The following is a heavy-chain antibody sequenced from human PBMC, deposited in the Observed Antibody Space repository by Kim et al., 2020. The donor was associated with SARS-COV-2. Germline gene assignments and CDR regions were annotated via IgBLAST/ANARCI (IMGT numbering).Heavy chain of an antibody. CDR1: GFTFSSYW. CDR3: ARDKSLWFGELMVY. J-gene: IGHJ4*02. CDR2: IKQDGSEK. D-gene: IGHD3-10*01. V-gene: IGHV3-7*03. Sequence: GGSLRLSCAASGFTFSSYWMSWVRQAPGKGLEWVANIKQDGSEKYYVDSVKGRFTISRDNAKNSLYLQMNSLRAEDTAVYYCARDKSLWFGELMVYWGQGTLVTVSS.